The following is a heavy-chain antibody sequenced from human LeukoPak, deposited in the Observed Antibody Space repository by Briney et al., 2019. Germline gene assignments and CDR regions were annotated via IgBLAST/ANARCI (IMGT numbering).Heavy chain of an antibody. J-gene: IGHJ6*04. Sequence: ASVKVSCKASGYTFTSYGISWVRQAPGQGLEWMGWISAYNGNTKYSQKFQGRVTITRDTSASTAYMELSSLRSEDTAVYYCARVRMVRGVISYYYGMDVWGKGTTVTVSS. D-gene: IGHD3-10*01. V-gene: IGHV1-18*04. CDR2: ISAYNGNT. CDR3: ARVRMVRGVISYYYGMDV. CDR1: GYTFTSYG.